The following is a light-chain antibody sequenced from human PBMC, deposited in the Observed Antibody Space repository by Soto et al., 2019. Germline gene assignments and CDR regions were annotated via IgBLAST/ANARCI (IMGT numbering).Light chain of an antibody. V-gene: IGKV3-11*01. J-gene: IGKJ4*01. CDR3: QQSSNWPLT. CDR1: QGVSSY. CDR2: DAS. Sequence: EIVLTQSPATLSLSPGERATLSCRASQGVSSYLAWYQQKPGQAPRLLIYDASNRANGIPARFSGSGSGTDFTLTISSLEPEDFAVYYCQQSSNWPLTFGGGTKVEIK.